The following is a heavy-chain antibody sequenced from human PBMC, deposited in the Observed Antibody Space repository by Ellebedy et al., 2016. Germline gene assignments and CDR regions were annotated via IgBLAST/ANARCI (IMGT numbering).Heavy chain of an antibody. Sequence: SETLSLTXAVSGGSISSSNWWSWVRQPPGKGLEWIGEIYHSGSAYYNPSLKSRVTISVDTSTNHFSLNLNSVTAADTAVYYCAKHAGAMTTVVKGGDSWGQGTLVTVSA. CDR1: GGSISSSNW. CDR3: AKHAGAMTTVVKGGDS. CDR2: IYHSGSA. J-gene: IGHJ4*02. V-gene: IGHV4-4*02. D-gene: IGHD4-23*01.